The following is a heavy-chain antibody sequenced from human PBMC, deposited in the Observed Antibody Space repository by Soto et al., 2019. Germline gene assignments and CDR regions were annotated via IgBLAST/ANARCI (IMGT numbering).Heavy chain of an antibody. CDR3: ARRLERPLDFFDY. CDR2: FYYSGST. D-gene: IGHD1-1*01. CDR1: GASISSSSYY. V-gene: IGHV4-39*01. J-gene: IGHJ4*02. Sequence: SETLSLTCTVSGASISSSSYYWGWIRQPPGKGLEWIGTFYYSGSTSYNPSLKSRVTMSVDTSKNQFSLKLTSVTAADTAVYYCARRLERPLDFFDYWGQGTLVTVSS.